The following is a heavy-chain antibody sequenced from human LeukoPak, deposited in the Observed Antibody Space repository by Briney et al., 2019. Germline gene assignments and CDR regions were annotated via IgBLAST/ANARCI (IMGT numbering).Heavy chain of an antibody. CDR3: AKISGYYKSLDY. CDR2: ISYDGNNK. CDR1: GFTFSSYG. D-gene: IGHD3-22*01. V-gene: IGHV3-30*18. Sequence: GGSLRLSCAASGFTFSSYGMHWVRQAPGKGLEWVAVISYDGNNKYYADSVKGRFTISTDNSKNTLYLQMNSLRAEDTAVYYCAKISGYYKSLDYWGQGTLVTVSS. J-gene: IGHJ4*02.